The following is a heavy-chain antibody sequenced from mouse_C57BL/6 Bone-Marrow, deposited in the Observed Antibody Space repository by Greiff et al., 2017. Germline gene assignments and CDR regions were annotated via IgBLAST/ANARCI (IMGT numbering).Heavy chain of an antibody. CDR1: GFTFSDYG. Sequence: EVHLVESGGGLVKPGGSLKLSCAASGFTFSDYGMHWVRQAPEKGLEWVAYISSGSSTIYYADTVKGRFTIARDNAKNTLFLQMTSLRSEDTAMYYCARGTGRYFDYWGQGTTLTVSS. V-gene: IGHV5-17*01. D-gene: IGHD4-1*01. CDR3: ARGTGRYFDY. CDR2: ISSGSSTI. J-gene: IGHJ2*01.